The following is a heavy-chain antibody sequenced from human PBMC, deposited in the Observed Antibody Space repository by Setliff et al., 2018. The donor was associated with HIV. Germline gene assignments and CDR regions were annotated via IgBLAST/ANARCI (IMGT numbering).Heavy chain of an antibody. CDR3: AREGGDYYYMDV. CDR1: GFTFSSSA. J-gene: IGHJ6*03. CDR2: ISNDGTKK. V-gene: IGHV3-30*04. Sequence: PGESLRLSCAASGFTFSSSALHWVRQAPGKGLEWVAVISNDGTKKYYADSVKGRFTISRDNSKNTLNLQMNSLRAEDTALYYCAREGGDYYYMDVWGKGTKVTVSS.